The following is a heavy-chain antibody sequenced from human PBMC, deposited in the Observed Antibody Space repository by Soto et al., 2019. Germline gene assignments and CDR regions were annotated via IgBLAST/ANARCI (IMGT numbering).Heavy chain of an antibody. Sequence: GGSLRLSCAASGFTFSSYGMHWVRQAPGKGLEWVAVISYDGSNKYYADSVKGRFTISRDNSKNTLYLQMNSLRAEDTAVYYCAKKRRTAADYYYYYYMDVWGKGTTVTVSS. CDR2: ISYDGSNK. J-gene: IGHJ6*03. CDR1: GFTFSSYG. V-gene: IGHV3-30*18. D-gene: IGHD6-13*01. CDR3: AKKRRTAADYYYYYYMDV.